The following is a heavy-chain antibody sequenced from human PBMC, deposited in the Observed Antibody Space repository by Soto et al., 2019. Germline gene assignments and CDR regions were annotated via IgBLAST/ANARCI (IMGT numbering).Heavy chain of an antibody. V-gene: IGHV3-7*05. CDR1: GFTFSSFW. D-gene: IGHD3-22*01. Sequence: EVQLVESGGGLVQPGGSLRLSCAASGFTFSSFWMYWVRQAPGRGLEWVATIKQDGSEKYHVDSVKGRLTISRDNAKNSLYLQMSSLGADDTAVYYCARGYFFDSSRYYADYWGQGTLVTVSS. CDR3: ARGYFFDSSRYYADY. J-gene: IGHJ4*02. CDR2: IKQDGSEK.